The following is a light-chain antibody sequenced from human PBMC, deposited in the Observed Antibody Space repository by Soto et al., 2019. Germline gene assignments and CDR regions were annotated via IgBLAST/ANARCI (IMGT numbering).Light chain of an antibody. Sequence: QSALTQPASVSGSPGQSITISCTGTSSDVGGYKYVSWYQQHPGKAPKLMIYEVSNRPSGVSNRFSGSKSGNTASLTISGLQAEDEADYYCSSYSSSRDVFFGGGTKLIVL. V-gene: IGLV2-14*01. CDR3: SSYSSSRDVF. J-gene: IGLJ2*01. CDR1: SSDVGGYKY. CDR2: EVS.